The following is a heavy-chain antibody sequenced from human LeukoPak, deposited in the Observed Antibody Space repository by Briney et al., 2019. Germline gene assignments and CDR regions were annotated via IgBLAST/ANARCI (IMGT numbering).Heavy chain of an antibody. CDR3: TRDSANYHFAY. CDR1: GFAFSSYT. V-gene: IGHV3-48*04. J-gene: IGHJ4*02. CDR2: ISGSSSTI. D-gene: IGHD4/OR15-4a*01. Sequence: GGSLRLSCAASGFAFSSYTMNWVRQAPGKGLEWLSYISGSSSTIYYADSVRGRFTISRDNAKNSLYLQMNSLRAEDTAFYYCTRDSANYHFAYWGQGALVTVSS.